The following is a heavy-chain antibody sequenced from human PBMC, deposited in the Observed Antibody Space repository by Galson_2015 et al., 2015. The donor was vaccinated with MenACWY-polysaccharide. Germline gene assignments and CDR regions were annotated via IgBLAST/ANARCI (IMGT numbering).Heavy chain of an antibody. D-gene: IGHD5-12*01. CDR3: ARGYSAYD. Sequence: SLRLSCAASGFTFSTYWMHWVHQAPGKGLVWVSRIKSDGSSTNYADSVKGRFTISRDNAKNTLYLQMNSLRAEDTALYYCARGYSAYDWGQGTLVTVPA. CDR2: IKSDGSST. CDR1: GFTFSTYW. J-gene: IGHJ4*02. V-gene: IGHV3-74*01.